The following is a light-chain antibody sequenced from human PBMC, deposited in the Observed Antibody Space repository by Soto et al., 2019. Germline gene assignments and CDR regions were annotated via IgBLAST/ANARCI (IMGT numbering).Light chain of an antibody. J-gene: IGLJ1*01. CDR1: SSDVGGYNY. Sequence: QTVSVSGSPGQSITISCTGTSSDVGGYNYVSWYQQHPGKAPKLMIYDVSNRPSGVSNRFSGSKSGNTASLTIFGLQAEDEADYYCCSYTSGSTYVFGTGTKVTVL. V-gene: IGLV2-14*03. CDR3: CSYTSGSTYV. CDR2: DVS.